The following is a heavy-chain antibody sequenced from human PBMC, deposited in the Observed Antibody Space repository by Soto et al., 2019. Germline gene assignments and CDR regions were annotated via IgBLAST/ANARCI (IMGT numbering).Heavy chain of an antibody. Sequence: EVQLLPSGAEVKKPGESLKISCKGFGYTFTTDWIGWVRQMPGKGLEWMGIIYPGDSDTRYSPSLQGQVIISADKSISTAYLQWNTLKASDTAMYYCARGHAFDIWGQGTMVTVSS. CDR1: GYTFTTDW. V-gene: IGHV5-51*03. CDR3: ARGHAFDI. CDR2: IYPGDSDT. J-gene: IGHJ3*02.